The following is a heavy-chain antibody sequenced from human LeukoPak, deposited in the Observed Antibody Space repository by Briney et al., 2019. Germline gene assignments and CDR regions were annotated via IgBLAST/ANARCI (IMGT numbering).Heavy chain of an antibody. CDR2: ISSSSSYI. Sequence: PGGSLRLSCAASGFSFSSYSMNWVRQAPGKGLEWVSSISSSSSYIYYADSVKGRFTISRDNAKNSLYLQMNSLRAEDTAVFYCATNDYGASDYWGQGTLVTVSS. D-gene: IGHD4-17*01. CDR1: GFSFSSYS. J-gene: IGHJ4*02. V-gene: IGHV3-21*01. CDR3: ATNDYGASDY.